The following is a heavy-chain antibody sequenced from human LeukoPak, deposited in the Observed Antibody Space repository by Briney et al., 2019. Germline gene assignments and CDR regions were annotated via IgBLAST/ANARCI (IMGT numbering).Heavy chain of an antibody. Sequence: PSETLSLTCAVYGGSFSGYYWSWIRQPPGNGLEWIGEINHSGSTNYNPSLKSRVTISVDTSKNQFSLKLSSVTAADTAVYYCARPSSSYGYPLDYWGQGTLVTVSS. CDR3: ARPSSSYGYPLDY. CDR2: INHSGST. V-gene: IGHV4-34*01. D-gene: IGHD6-13*01. J-gene: IGHJ4*02. CDR1: GGSFSGYY.